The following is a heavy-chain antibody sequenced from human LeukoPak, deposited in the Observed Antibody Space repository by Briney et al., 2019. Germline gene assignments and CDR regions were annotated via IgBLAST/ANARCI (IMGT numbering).Heavy chain of an antibody. Sequence: ASVKVSCKASGYTFTGYYIHWVRQAPGQGLEWMGWINPNSGGTNYAQKFQGRVTMTRDTSISTAYMELSRLRSDDTAVYYCARERPYYYYGMDVWGQGTTVTVSS. CDR2: INPNSGGT. CDR3: ARERPYYYYGMDV. CDR1: GYTFTGYY. V-gene: IGHV1-2*02. J-gene: IGHJ6*02.